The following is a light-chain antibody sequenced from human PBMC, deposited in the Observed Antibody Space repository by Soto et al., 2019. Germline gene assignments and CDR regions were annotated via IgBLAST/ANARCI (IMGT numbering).Light chain of an antibody. CDR1: ASDIGRYNY. Sequence: QSALTQPPSASGSPGQSVTISCIGTASDIGRYNYVSWYQHHPGKAPQLIIYEVTKRPSGVPDRFSGSKSGNTASLTVSGLQADDEADYYCNSYVGSNHYVFGNGTKVTVL. CDR3: NSYVGSNHYV. J-gene: IGLJ1*01. CDR2: EVT. V-gene: IGLV2-8*01.